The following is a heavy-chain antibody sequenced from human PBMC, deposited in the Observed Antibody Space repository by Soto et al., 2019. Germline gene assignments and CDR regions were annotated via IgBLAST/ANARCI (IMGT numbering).Heavy chain of an antibody. CDR1: GFTFGGSP. CDR2: IRSDSASSAK. J-gene: IGHJ4*02. Sequence: EAQLVQSGGGLVQPGGSLQLSCAASGFTFGGSPVHWVRQASGKGLEWVCRIRSDSASSAKAYAASLRGRFTLSRDNSKNQAYLQRNGLEAEDTAVYYGRLEGCRRTGCDSVARWGQATLVTVSS. CDR3: RLEGCRRTGCDSVAR. D-gene: IGHD2-2*01. V-gene: IGHV3-73*01.